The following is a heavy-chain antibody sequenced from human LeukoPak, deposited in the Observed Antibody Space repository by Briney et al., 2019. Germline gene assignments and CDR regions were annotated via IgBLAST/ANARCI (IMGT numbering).Heavy chain of an antibody. D-gene: IGHD1-26*01. Sequence: ETLSLTCTVSGGSISSYYWSWIRQPPGKGLEWIGRIYSSGSTDYNPSLKSRVTMSVDTSKNQFSLKLSSVTAADTAVYYCARGALPKAFDIWGQGTMVTVSS. V-gene: IGHV4-4*07. J-gene: IGHJ3*02. CDR2: IYSSGST. CDR3: ARGALPKAFDI. CDR1: GGSISSYY.